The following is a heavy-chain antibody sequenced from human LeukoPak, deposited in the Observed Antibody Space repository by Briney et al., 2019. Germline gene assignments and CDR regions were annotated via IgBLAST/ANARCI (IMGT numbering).Heavy chain of an antibody. Sequence: GGSLRLSCATSGFTFTTFWMHWVRQAPGKGLVWVSRINSDGINTSYADSVKGRFTISRDNAKNTLYLQMNSLRAEDTAVYYCALVPNYWGQGTLVTVSS. V-gene: IGHV3-74*01. CDR2: INSDGINT. CDR1: GFTFTTFW. J-gene: IGHJ4*02. D-gene: IGHD2-8*02. CDR3: ALVPNY.